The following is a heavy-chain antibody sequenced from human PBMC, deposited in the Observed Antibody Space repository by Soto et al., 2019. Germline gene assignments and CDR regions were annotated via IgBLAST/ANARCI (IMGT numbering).Heavy chain of an antibody. D-gene: IGHD2-21*02. CDR3: ARELRGDYVFDY. Sequence: GGSLRLSCAASGFTFSSYSMNWVRQAPGKGLEWVSSISSSSSYIYYADSVKGRFTISRDNAKNSLYLQMNSLRAEDTAVYYCARELRGDYVFDYWGQGTLVTVS. CDR2: ISSSSSYI. J-gene: IGHJ4*02. CDR1: GFTFSSYS. V-gene: IGHV3-21*01.